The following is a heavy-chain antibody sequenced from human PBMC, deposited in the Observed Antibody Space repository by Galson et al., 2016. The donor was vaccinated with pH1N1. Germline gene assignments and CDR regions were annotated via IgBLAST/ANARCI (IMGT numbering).Heavy chain of an antibody. V-gene: IGHV5-51*03. D-gene: IGHD2-21*01. CDR2: IYPDDSDT. J-gene: IGHJ5*02. CDR1: GYTFTTYW. CDR3: ARGLLSGFDP. Sequence: QSGAEVKKPGESLKISCQASGYTFTTYWIGWVRQMPGKGLEWMGIIYPDDSDTRYNPAFQGQVTISVDKSINTAYLQWNSLKASDTAIYYCARGLLSGFDPWGQETLVIVPS.